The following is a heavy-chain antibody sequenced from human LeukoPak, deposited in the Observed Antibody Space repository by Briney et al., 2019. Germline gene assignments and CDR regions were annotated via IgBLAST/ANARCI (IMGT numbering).Heavy chain of an antibody. D-gene: IGHD6-19*01. CDR1: GGSIGSYY. Sequence: SETLSLTCTVSGGSIGSYYWSWIRQPPGKGLEWIGFIYYSGSTNLNPSLKSRVTLSLDTSKNQFSLKLSSVTAADTAVYYCARVRAIAVAGHIPYYFDYWGQGTLVTVSS. CDR3: ARVRAIAVAGHIPYYFDY. CDR2: IYYSGST. V-gene: IGHV4-59*12. J-gene: IGHJ4*02.